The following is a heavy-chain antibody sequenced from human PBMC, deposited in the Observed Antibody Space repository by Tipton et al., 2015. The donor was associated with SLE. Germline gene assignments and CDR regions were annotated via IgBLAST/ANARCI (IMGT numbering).Heavy chain of an antibody. CDR1: GFTFSNAW. J-gene: IGHJ5*02. CDR2: ISGSGGST. CDR3: AKGPGAVTPFDP. Sequence: SLRLSCAASGFTFSNAWMSWVRQAPGKGLEWVSAISGSGGSTYYADSVKGRFTISRDNSKNTLYLQMNSLRAEDTAVYYCAKGPGAVTPFDPWGQGTLVTVSS. D-gene: IGHD4-17*01. V-gene: IGHV3-23*01.